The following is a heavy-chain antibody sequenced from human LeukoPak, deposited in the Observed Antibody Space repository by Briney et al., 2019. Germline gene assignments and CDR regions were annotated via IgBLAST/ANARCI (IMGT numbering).Heavy chain of an antibody. CDR3: ARRWEQASFDI. CDR1: GFTLSNYN. J-gene: IGHJ3*02. D-gene: IGHD1-26*01. Sequence: GGSLRLSCAASGFTLSNYNMNWVRQAPGKGLEWVSSISSSSSYIYYADSVKGRFTISRDNAKNSLYLQMHSLRAEDTAVYYCARRWEQASFDIWGQGTMVTVSS. CDR2: ISSSSSYI. V-gene: IGHV3-21*01.